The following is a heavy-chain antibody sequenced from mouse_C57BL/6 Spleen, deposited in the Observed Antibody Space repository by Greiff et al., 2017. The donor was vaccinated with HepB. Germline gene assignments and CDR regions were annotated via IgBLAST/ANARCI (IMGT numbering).Heavy chain of an antibody. Sequence: QVQLKQPGAELVKPGASVKLSCKASGYTFTSYWMHWVKQRPGRGLEWIGRIDPNSGGTKYNEKFKSKATLTVDKPSSTAYMQLSSLTSEDSAVYYCARPGSSYIYAMDYWGQGTSVTVSS. J-gene: IGHJ4*01. CDR3: ARPGSSYIYAMDY. V-gene: IGHV1-72*01. CDR1: GYTFTSYW. D-gene: IGHD1-1*01. CDR2: IDPNSGGT.